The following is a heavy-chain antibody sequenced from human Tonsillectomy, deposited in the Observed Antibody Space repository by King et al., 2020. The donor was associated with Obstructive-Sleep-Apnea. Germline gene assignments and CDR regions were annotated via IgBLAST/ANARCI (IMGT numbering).Heavy chain of an antibody. D-gene: IGHD3-22*01. V-gene: IGHV3-23*04. CDR3: AGDKVYYDSSGPSRYFDL. CDR1: GFTFSIHA. J-gene: IGHJ2*01. CDR2: ITGSGGST. Sequence: VQLVESGGGLVQPGGSLRLSCAASGFTFSIHAMSWVRQAPGKGLEWVTAITGSGGSTYYADSVKGRFTISRDNSKNTLYVQMNSLSADDTAVYYCAGDKVYYDSSGPSRYFDLWGRGTLVTVSS.